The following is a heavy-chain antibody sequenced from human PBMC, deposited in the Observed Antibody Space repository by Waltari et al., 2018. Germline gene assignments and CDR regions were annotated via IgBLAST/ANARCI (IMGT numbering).Heavy chain of an antibody. D-gene: IGHD3-10*01. J-gene: IGHJ4*02. CDR2: LYTSGST. CDR1: GGSISRGSYY. Sequence: QVQLQESGPGLVKPSQTLSLTCTVSGGSISRGSYYWSWIRQPPWKGLEGIGYLYTSGSTNYNPSLKSRATISVDTSKNQFSLKLSFVTAADTAVDYCARGRGRMVQGVVDYWGQGTLVTVSS. V-gene: IGHV4-61*09. CDR3: ARGRGRMVQGVVDY.